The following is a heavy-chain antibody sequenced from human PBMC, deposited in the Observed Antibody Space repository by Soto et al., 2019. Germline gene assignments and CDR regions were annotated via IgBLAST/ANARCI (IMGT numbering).Heavy chain of an antibody. V-gene: IGHV1-58*01. CDR1: GFTFTSSA. J-gene: IGHJ4*02. CDR3: AAENYYDSSGYAYY. D-gene: IGHD3-22*01. Sequence: SVKVSFNASGFTFTSSAVQWVRHSRGQRLEWIGWIVVGSGNTNYAQKFQERVTITRDMSTSTAYMELSSLRSEDTAVYYCAAENYYDSSGYAYYWGQGTLVTVSS. CDR2: IVVGSGNT.